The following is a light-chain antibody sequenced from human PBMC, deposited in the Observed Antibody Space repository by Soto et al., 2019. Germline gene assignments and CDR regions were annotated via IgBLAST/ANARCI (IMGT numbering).Light chain of an antibody. CDR2: DVS. Sequence: QSALTQPASVSGSPGQSITISCTGTSSDVGSYNYVSWYQQYPGKAPKLMIYDVSNRPSWVSYRFSGSKSGNTASLTISGLQAEDEADYYRSSYTTSSTHVVFGGGTKLTVL. V-gene: IGLV2-14*01. CDR1: SSDVGSYNY. CDR3: SSYTTSSTHVV. J-gene: IGLJ2*01.